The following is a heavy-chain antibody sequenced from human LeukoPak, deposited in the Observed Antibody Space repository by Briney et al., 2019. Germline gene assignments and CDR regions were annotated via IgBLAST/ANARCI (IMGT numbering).Heavy chain of an antibody. CDR1: GFTFSSYR. V-gene: IGHV3-7*03. Sequence: LTGGSLRLSCAASGFTFSSYRMSWVRQAPGKGLEWVANIKQDGSEKYYVDSVKGRFTISGDNAKNSLYLQMNSLRAEDTAVYYCARWSYDILTGYYPFDYWGQGTLVTVSS. J-gene: IGHJ4*02. CDR3: ARWSYDILTGYYPFDY. D-gene: IGHD3-9*01. CDR2: IKQDGSEK.